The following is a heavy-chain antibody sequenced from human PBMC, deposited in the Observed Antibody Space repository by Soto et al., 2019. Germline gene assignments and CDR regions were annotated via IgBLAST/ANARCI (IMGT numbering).Heavy chain of an antibody. V-gene: IGHV4-31*03. CDR2: IYYSGST. Sequence: PSETLSLTCTVSGGSISSGGYYWSWIRQHPGKGLEWIGDIYYSGSTYYNPSLKSRLTISVGMSKNQFSLKLSSVTAADTAVYYCARNSSANAFDIWGQGTMVTVSS. J-gene: IGHJ3*02. CDR3: ARNSSANAFDI. D-gene: IGHD6-25*01. CDR1: GGSISSGGYY.